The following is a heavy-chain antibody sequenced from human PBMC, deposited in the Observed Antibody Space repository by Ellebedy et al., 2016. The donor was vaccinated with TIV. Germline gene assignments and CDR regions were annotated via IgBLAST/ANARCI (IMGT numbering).Heavy chain of an antibody. CDR1: GFTFSSYW. CDR2: INVDGSST. D-gene: IGHD5-18*01. Sequence: PGGSLRLSCAASGFTFSSYWMHWVRQAPGKGLVWVSRINVDGSSTRYADSVKGRFIISRDNAKNTLYLQMTSLRVEDTAVFYCARGGKYTYGPSDYWGQGTLVTVSS. J-gene: IGHJ4*02. V-gene: IGHV3-74*01. CDR3: ARGGKYTYGPSDY.